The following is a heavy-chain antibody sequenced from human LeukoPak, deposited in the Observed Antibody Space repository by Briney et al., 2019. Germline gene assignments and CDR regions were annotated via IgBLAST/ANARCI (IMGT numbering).Heavy chain of an antibody. Sequence: GESLTLSCAVSGFTFSSYSMDWVRQAPGKGLEWVSSISSSSYIYYADSVKGRFTISRDNAKNSLYLQMNSLSAEDTAVYYCARDQGGILWFGELLYAYFDYWGQGTLVTVSS. CDR3: ARDQGGILWFGELLYAYFDY. CDR2: ISSSSYI. CDR1: GFTFSSYS. V-gene: IGHV3-21*01. D-gene: IGHD3-10*01. J-gene: IGHJ4*02.